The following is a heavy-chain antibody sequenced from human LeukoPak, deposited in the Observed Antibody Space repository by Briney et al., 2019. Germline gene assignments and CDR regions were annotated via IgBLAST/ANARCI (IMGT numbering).Heavy chain of an antibody. CDR1: GYSISSGYY. Sequence: PSETLSLTCTVSGYSISSGYYWGWIRQPPGKGLEWIGSIYHSGSTYYNPSLKSRVTISVDTSKNQFSLKLSSVTAADAAVYYCARHVVITDYFDYWGQGILVTVSS. CDR2: IYHSGST. J-gene: IGHJ4*02. D-gene: IGHD3-22*01. V-gene: IGHV4-38-2*02. CDR3: ARHVVITDYFDY.